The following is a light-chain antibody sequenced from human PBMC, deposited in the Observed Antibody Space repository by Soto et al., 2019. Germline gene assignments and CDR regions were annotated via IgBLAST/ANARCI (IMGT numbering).Light chain of an antibody. CDR1: QAIRNY. CDR2: GAS. V-gene: IGKV1-27*01. Sequence: DLQMTQSPSSLSASIGDRVTITCRASQAIRNYLAWYQQKPGKVPKLLIYGASTLQLGVPSRFSGSGSGTDFTLTISSLQPEDVATYYCQKYNSAPRTFGQGTKVEIK. CDR3: QKYNSAPRT. J-gene: IGKJ1*01.